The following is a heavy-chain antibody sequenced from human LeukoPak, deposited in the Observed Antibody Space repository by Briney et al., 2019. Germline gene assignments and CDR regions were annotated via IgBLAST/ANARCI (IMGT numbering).Heavy chain of an antibody. Sequence: GGSLRLSCAASGFTFSSYAMHWVRQAPGKGLEWVAVISYDGSNKYYADSVKGRFTISRDNSKNTLYLQMNSLRAEDTAVYYCAKDHCSSTSCPPDYYYMDVWGKGTTVTVSS. CDR2: ISYDGSNK. V-gene: IGHV3-30-3*01. CDR3: AKDHCSSTSCPPDYYYMDV. J-gene: IGHJ6*03. CDR1: GFTFSSYA. D-gene: IGHD2-2*01.